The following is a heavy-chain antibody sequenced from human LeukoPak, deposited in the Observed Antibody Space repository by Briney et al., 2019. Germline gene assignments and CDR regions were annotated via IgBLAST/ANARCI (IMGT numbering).Heavy chain of an antibody. CDR3: ARGTTVYWFDP. CDR2: IYYSGST. CDR1: GGSISSGGYY. V-gene: IGHV4-31*03. D-gene: IGHD4-17*01. Sequence: SGPTLVNPSQPLSLTFTVSGGSISSGGYYWSWIRQHPGKGLEWIGYIYYSGSTYYNPSLKSRVTISVDTSKNQFSLNLSSVTAADTAVYYCARGTTVYWFDPWGQGTLVTVSS. J-gene: IGHJ5*02.